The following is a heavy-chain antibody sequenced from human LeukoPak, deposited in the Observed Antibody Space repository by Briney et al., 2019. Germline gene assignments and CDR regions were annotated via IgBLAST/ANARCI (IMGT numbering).Heavy chain of an antibody. CDR2: IYYSGNT. J-gene: IGHJ4*02. CDR3: ARSTGSTMFIDY. Sequence: PSETLSLTCTVSGGSISPYYWSWIRQPPGKGLEWLGYIYYSGNTDYHPSIKSRVAISVDTSKNQFSLKLSSVTAADTAVYYCARSTGSTMFIDYWGQGTLVTVSS. V-gene: IGHV4-59*01. D-gene: IGHD3-10*02. CDR1: GGSISPYY.